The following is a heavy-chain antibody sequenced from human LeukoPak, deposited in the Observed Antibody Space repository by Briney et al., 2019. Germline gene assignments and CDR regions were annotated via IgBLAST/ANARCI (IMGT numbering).Heavy chain of an antibody. J-gene: IGHJ4*02. Sequence: SGGSLRLSCAASGFTFSSYAMSWVRQGPGTGLEWVSGISGSGGSTNYADSVQGRFTISRDNTKNTLYLQMNSLRAEDTAVYYCAKDRVVVVVAATLFDYWGQGTLVTVSS. CDR2: ISGSGGST. D-gene: IGHD2-15*01. V-gene: IGHV3-23*01. CDR3: AKDRVVVVVAATLFDY. CDR1: GFTFSSYA.